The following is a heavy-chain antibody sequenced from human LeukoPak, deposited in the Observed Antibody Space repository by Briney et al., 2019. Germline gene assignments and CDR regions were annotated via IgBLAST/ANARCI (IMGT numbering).Heavy chain of an antibody. CDR3: ARGYSSVGNY. J-gene: IGHJ4*02. V-gene: IGHV4-34*01. CDR1: GGSFSGYY. Sequence: SETLSLTCAAYGGSFSGYYWSWIRQPPGKGLEWIGEINHSGSTNYNPSLKSRVTISVDTSKNQFSLKLSSVTAADTAVYYCARGYSSVGNYWGQGTLVTVSS. D-gene: IGHD3-22*01. CDR2: INHSGST.